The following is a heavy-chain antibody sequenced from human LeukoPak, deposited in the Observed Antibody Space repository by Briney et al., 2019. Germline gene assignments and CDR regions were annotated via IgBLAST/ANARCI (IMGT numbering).Heavy chain of an antibody. CDR2: INPSGGST. V-gene: IGHV1-46*01. CDR1: GFTFTSSA. CDR3: ARGYSGYDSFGDY. J-gene: IGHJ4*02. Sequence: ASVKVSCKASGFTFTSSAMQWVRQAPGQGLEWMGIINPSGGSTSYAQKFQGRVTMTRDMSTSTVYMELSSLRSEDTAVYYCARGYSGYDSFGDYWGQGTLVTVSS. D-gene: IGHD5-12*01.